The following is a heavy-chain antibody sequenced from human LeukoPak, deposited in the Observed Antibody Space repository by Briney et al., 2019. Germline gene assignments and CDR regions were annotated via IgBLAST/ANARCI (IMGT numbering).Heavy chain of an antibody. CDR3: ARDVVGAHYFDY. J-gene: IGHJ4*02. V-gene: IGHV1-69*05. CDR2: SIPIFGTA. Sequence: SVKVSCKASGGTFSSYAISWVRQAPGQGLEWMGGSIPIFGTANYAQKFQGRVTITTDESTSTAYMELSSLRSEDTAVYYCARDVVGAHYFDYWGQGTLVTVSS. D-gene: IGHD1-26*01. CDR1: GGTFSSYA.